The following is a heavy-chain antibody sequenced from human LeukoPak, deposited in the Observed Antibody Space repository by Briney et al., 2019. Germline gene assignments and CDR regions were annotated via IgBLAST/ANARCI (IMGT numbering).Heavy chain of an antibody. D-gene: IGHD1-1*01. CDR3: ARDGSVPGDYFDY. CDR2: IYTSGST. CDR1: GDSISSYY. Sequence: PSETLSLTCTVSGDSISSYYWSWIRQPAGKGLEWIGRIYTSGSTNYNPSLKSRVTISVDKSKNQFSLKLSSVTAADTAVYYCARDGSVPGDYFDYWGQGTLVTVSS. V-gene: IGHV4-4*07. J-gene: IGHJ4*02.